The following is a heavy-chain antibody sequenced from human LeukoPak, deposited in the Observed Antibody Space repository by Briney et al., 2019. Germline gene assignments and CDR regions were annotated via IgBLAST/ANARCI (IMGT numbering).Heavy chain of an antibody. CDR3: ATAVASPYYYYGMDV. J-gene: IGHJ6*02. D-gene: IGHD6-19*01. CDR1: GYTLTELS. V-gene: IGHV1-24*01. CDR2: FDPEDGET. Sequence: GASVKVSCKVSGYTLTELSMHWVRQAPGKGLEWMGGFDPEDGETIYAQKFQGRATMTEDTSTDTAYMELSSLRSEDTAVYYCATAVASPYYYYGMDVWGQGTTVTISS.